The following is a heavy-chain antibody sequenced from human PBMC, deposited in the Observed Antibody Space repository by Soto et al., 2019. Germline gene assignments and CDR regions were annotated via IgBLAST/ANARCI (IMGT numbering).Heavy chain of an antibody. D-gene: IGHD3-10*01. V-gene: IGHV4-59*01. Sequence: SETMSLTCTVAGGSISSYYLILIRQHQGKGLEWIGYSGGTNYNPSLKGRATISVDRSKNQFSLKLTSVTAADTAVYYCARETDQNHFLSGNYCLDPWGQGTLVTVSS. J-gene: IGHJ5*02. CDR1: GGSISSYY. CDR2: SGGT. CDR3: ARETDQNHFLSGNYCLDP.